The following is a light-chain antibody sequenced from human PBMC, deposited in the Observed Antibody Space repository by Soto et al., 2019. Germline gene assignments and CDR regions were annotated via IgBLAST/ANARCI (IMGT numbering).Light chain of an antibody. CDR1: QSISSW. CDR3: QQYNSYSGT. J-gene: IGKJ1*01. V-gene: IGKV1-5*01. CDR2: DAS. Sequence: DIQMTQSPSTLSASVGDRVTITCRASQSISSWLAWYQQKPGKAPKLLIYDASSLESGVPSRFSGSGSGTELTLTMSSLQPDDFATYYCQQYNSYSGTFGQGTKVQIK.